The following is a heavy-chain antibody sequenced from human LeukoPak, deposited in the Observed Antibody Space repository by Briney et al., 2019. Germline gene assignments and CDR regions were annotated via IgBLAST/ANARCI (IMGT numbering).Heavy chain of an antibody. CDR1: GGSISSYY. D-gene: IGHD6-19*01. CDR2: IYYSGSA. V-gene: IGHV4-59*01. Sequence: SETLSLTCTVSGGSISSYYWSWIRQPPGKGLEWIGYIYYSGSANYNPSLKSRVTISVDTSKNQFSLKVSSVTAADTAVYYCVRAVAATRIDFWGQGTLVTVSS. CDR3: VRAVAATRIDF. J-gene: IGHJ4*02.